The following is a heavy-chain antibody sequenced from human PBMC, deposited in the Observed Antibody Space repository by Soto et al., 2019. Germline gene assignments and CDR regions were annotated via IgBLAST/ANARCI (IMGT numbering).Heavy chain of an antibody. Sequence: QMQVVQSGPEVKQPGTSVKVSCKTSGFTFSNSAVQWVRQARGQRLEWMGWIVVGSGSTNSAQKFRERVTITRDMSTSTAHRELSSLRSEDTAVYDCAAELYRRGGCCSFDIWGQGTMVTVS. CDR3: AAELYRRGGCCSFDI. CDR2: IVVGSGST. J-gene: IGHJ3*02. D-gene: IGHD2-21*02. V-gene: IGHV1-58*01. CDR1: GFTFSNSA.